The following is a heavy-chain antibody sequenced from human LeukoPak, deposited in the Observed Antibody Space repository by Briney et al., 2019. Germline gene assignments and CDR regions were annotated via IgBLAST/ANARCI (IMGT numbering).Heavy chain of an antibody. Sequence: PGGSLRLSCAASGFTFSSYWMSWVRQAPGKGLEWVAVISYDGSNEYYADSVKGRFAISRDTSKNTLYLQMNGLRAEDTALYYCARKFLTGRLIDYWGQGTLVTVSS. J-gene: IGHJ4*02. V-gene: IGHV3-30*03. CDR2: ISYDGSNE. CDR1: GFTFSSYW. D-gene: IGHD7-27*01. CDR3: ARKFLTGRLIDY.